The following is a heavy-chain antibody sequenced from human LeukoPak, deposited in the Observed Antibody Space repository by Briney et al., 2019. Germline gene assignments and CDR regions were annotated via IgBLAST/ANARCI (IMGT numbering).Heavy chain of an antibody. CDR2: IYTSGST. Sequence: RSSETLSLTCTVSGGSISSGSYYWSWIRQPAGKGLEWIGRIYTSGSTNHNPSLKSRVTISVDTSKNQFSLKLSSVTAADTAVYYCARDGSGYDAFDIWGQGTMVTVSS. CDR1: GGSISSGSYY. V-gene: IGHV4-61*02. CDR3: ARDGSGYDAFDI. D-gene: IGHD6-19*01. J-gene: IGHJ3*02.